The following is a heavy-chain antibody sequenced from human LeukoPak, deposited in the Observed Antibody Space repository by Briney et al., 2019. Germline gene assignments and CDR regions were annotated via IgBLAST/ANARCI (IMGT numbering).Heavy chain of an antibody. CDR1: GYTFTGYY. J-gene: IGHJ4*02. Sequence: ASVTVSCKASGYTFTGYYMHWVRQAPGQGLEWMGWINPNSGGTNYAQKFQGRVTMTRDTSISTAYMELSRLRSDDTAVYYCARGYAILRYFDWLPQHIDYWGQGTLVTVSS. V-gene: IGHV1-2*02. D-gene: IGHD3-9*01. CDR3: ARGYAILRYFDWLPQHIDY. CDR2: INPNSGGT.